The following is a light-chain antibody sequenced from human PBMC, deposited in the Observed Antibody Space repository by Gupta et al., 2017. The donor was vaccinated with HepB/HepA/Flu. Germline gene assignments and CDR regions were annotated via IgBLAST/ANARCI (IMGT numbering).Light chain of an antibody. J-gene: IGKJ1*01. CDR2: MGS. CDR1: QSLLHSDGDNY. Sequence: VMIPHPPSLPSVSGEQASIPCGSSQSLLHSDGDNYVDGSLQKPGQSPQRLIYMGSNRAYGVSDRFSGSGAGTDFTLKISRGEAADVGVDYCMQALQTPWTFGQGTKLEIK. CDR3: MQALQTPWT. V-gene: IGKV2-28*01.